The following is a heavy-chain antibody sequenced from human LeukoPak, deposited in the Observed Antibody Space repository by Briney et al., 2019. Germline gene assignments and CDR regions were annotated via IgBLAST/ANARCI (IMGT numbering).Heavy chain of an antibody. J-gene: IGHJ3*02. D-gene: IGHD2-15*01. CDR3: ARGEYCSGSSCPDAFDI. CDR1: GFTVSSNY. CDR2: IYSGGST. Sequence: GGSLRLSCAASGFTVSSNYMTWVRQAPGKGLEWVSVIYSGGSTYYADSVKGRFTISRDNSKNTLYLQMNSLRAEDTAVYYCARGEYCSGSSCPDAFDIWGQGTMVTVSS. V-gene: IGHV3-53*01.